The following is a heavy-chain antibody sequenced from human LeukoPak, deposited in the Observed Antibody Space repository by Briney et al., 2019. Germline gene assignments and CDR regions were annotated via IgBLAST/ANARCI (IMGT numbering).Heavy chain of an antibody. CDR2: IYYSGIT. D-gene: IGHD3-22*01. CDR3: ARDHYYDSSVMN. CDR1: GGSFSGYY. Sequence: SETLSLTCAVYGGSFSGYYWSWIRQPPGKGLEWIGSIYYSGITYYNPSLKSRVTISVDTSKNQFSLNLSSVAAADTAVYYCARDHYYDSSVMNWGQGTLVTVSS. J-gene: IGHJ4*02. V-gene: IGHV4-34*11.